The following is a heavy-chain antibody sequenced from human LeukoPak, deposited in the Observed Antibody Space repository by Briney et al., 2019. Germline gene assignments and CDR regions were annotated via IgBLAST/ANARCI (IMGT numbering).Heavy chain of an antibody. CDR3: ARDGGIVVVPAAI. D-gene: IGHD2-2*01. CDR2: ISSSSSYI. Sequence: PGGSLRLSCAASGFTFSNAWMSWIRQPPGKGLEWVSSISSSSSYIYYADSVKGRFTISRDNAKNSLYLQMNSLRAEDTAVYYCARDGGIVVVPAAIWGQGTLVTVSS. J-gene: IGHJ4*02. CDR1: GFTFSNAW. V-gene: IGHV3-21*01.